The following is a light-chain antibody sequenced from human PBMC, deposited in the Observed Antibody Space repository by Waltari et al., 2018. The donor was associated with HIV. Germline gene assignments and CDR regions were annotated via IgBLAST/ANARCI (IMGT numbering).Light chain of an antibody. CDR1: QSLSGN. V-gene: IGKV3-15*01. CDR2: GAS. CDR3: QQYNNWPWT. J-gene: IGKJ1*01. Sequence: MTKSPATLSVSPGERVTLSCRASQSLSGNLAWYQQKPGQAPRLLIHGASTRATGFPDRFTGSGSGAEFTLTISSLQSEDFAVYYCQQYNNWPWTFGQGTKVEIK.